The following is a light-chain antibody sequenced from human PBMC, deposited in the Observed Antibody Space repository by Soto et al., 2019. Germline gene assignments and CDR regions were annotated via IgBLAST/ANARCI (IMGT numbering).Light chain of an antibody. CDR2: GAS. CDR3: QQSHSTPLT. J-gene: IGKJ4*01. V-gene: IGKV1-39*01. CDR1: LRISKY. Sequence: DIEVIQSPSSLSASVGDRVTITCRASLRISKYLNWYQQLPGKAPKLLIYGASSLQSGVPSRFSGSGSGTDFTLNISGLQPEDSAAYYGQQSHSTPLTFGGGTKLEI.